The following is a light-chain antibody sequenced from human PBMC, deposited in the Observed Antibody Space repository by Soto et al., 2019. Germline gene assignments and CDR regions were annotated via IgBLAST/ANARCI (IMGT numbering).Light chain of an antibody. J-gene: IGLJ1*01. CDR1: SSDVGGYNY. CDR3: CSHAGSYTYV. V-gene: IGLV2-11*01. Sequence: QSALTQPRSVSGSPGQSLTISCTGTSSDVGGYNYVSWYQQYPGKVPKLMIYDVTKRPSGVPDRFSGSKSGNTASLTISGLQAEDEADYYCCSHAGSYTYVFGTGTQLT. CDR2: DVT.